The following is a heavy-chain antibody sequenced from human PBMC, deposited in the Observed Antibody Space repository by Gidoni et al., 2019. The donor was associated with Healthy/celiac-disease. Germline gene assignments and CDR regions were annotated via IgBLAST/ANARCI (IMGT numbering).Heavy chain of an antibody. CDR2: INHSGST. J-gene: IGHJ4*02. Sequence: QVQLQQWGAGLLKPSEPLSLNCAVYGGSFSGYSWSWIRQPPGKGLDWIGEINHSGSTNYNPTHKCRVTISVDTSKTQFSLKLSSVTAADTAVYYCARAVAGRGGYWGQGTLVTVSS. CDR1: GGSFSGYS. D-gene: IGHD6-19*01. CDR3: ARAVAGRGGY. V-gene: IGHV4-34*01.